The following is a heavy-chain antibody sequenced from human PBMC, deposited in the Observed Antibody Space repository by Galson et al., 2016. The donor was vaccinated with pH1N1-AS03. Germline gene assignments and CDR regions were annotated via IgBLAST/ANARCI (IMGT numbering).Heavy chain of an antibody. CDR1: GVSVTSSGVG. J-gene: IGHJ3*02. CDR2: VYWDETR. D-gene: IGHD2/OR15-2a*01. CDR3: ALPNSGGNAFEI. V-gene: IGHV2-5*02. Sequence: PALVKPTQTLTLTCSVSGVSVTSSGVGVGWFRQPPGKAMEWLALVYWDETRRYSPSLKNRLTRTKDSFKIQVVLTVTSVDPMYIATYFCALPNSGGNAFEIWGPGTMVTVSS.